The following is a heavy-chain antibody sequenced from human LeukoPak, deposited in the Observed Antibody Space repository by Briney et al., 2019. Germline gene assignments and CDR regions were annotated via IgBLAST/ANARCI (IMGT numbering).Heavy chain of an antibody. J-gene: IGHJ4*02. D-gene: IGHD2-15*01. CDR2: ISYDGSEK. CDR1: GYTFSDYS. CDR3: ARWVITAADIDY. Sequence: PGRSLKLSCTASGYTFSDYSMHWVRQAPGKGLEWVAVISYDGSEKYYADSVKGRFTISRDNSMNTLYLQMNSLRAEDTAVYYCARWVITAADIDYWGQGTLVTVSS. V-gene: IGHV3-30*03.